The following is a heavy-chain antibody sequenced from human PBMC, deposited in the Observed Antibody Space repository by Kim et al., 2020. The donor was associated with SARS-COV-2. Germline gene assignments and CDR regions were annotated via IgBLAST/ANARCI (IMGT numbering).Heavy chain of an antibody. Sequence: SETLSLTCAVSGGSISSSNWWSWVRQPPGKGLEWIGEIYHSGSTNYNPSHKSRVTISVDKSKNQFSLKLSSVTAAVTAVYYCASTQYNMVRGAIDLPRGVNWFDPWGQGTLVTVSS. V-gene: IGHV4-4*02. CDR1: GGSISSSNW. CDR3: ASTQYNMVRGAIDLPRGVNWFDP. CDR2: IYHSGST. D-gene: IGHD3-10*01. J-gene: IGHJ5*02.